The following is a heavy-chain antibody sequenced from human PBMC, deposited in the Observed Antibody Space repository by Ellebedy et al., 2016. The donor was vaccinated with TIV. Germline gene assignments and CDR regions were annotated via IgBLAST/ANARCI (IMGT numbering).Heavy chain of an antibody. J-gene: IGHJ4*02. D-gene: IGHD3-10*01. CDR2: ISGSGSTI. V-gene: IGHV3-11*01. Sequence: PGGSLRLSCAASKFTFSDYYMSWIRQAPGKGLEWVSYISGSGSTISYADSVKGRFNISRDNPKNSRYLQMNDLRPEDTAVYYCARDVRFGESKRGYWGLGTLVTVSS. CDR1: KFTFSDYY. CDR3: ARDVRFGESKRGY.